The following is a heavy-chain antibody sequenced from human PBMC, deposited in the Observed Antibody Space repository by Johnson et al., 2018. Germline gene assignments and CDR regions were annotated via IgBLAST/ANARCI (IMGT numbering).Heavy chain of an antibody. CDR2: IYYSGST. CDR3: ANPIAAVGNFAGDAFDI. Sequence: QVQLQESGPGLVKPSETLSLTCTVSGGSISSYYWSWIRQPPGKGLEWIGYIYYSGSTNYNPSLKSRVPISVDTSKNKFSLKLTSVTAADTAVYYCANPIAAVGNFAGDAFDIWGQGTVVTVSS. J-gene: IGHJ3*02. D-gene: IGHD6-13*01. V-gene: IGHV4-59*01. CDR1: GGSISSYY.